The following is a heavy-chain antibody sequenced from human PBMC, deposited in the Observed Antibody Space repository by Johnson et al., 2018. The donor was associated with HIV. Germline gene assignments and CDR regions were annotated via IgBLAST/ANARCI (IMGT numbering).Heavy chain of an antibody. V-gene: IGHV3-33*01. D-gene: IGHD3-10*01. CDR3: ASPGGDYYGSGMDDAFDI. CDR1: GFTFRSYG. Sequence: VQVVESGGGVVQPGRSLRLSCAASGFTFRSYGMHWVRQAPGKGLEWVADSVKGRFTISRDNSKNTLYLQMNSLRAEDTAVYYCASPGGDYYGSGMDDAFDIWGQGTMVTVSS. J-gene: IGHJ3*02.